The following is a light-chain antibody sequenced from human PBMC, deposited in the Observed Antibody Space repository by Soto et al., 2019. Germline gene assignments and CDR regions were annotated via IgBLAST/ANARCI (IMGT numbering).Light chain of an antibody. V-gene: IGKV3-11*01. CDR2: DAS. Sequence: EIVFTQSPATLSFSRGERATLSCRASQSVSNYLAWYQQKPGQAPRLLIYDASNRASGIPARFSGSGSGTDFTLTISSLDPEDFAVYYCQQRSNWPPVTLGGGTKVDIK. CDR3: QQRSNWPPVT. J-gene: IGKJ4*01. CDR1: QSVSNY.